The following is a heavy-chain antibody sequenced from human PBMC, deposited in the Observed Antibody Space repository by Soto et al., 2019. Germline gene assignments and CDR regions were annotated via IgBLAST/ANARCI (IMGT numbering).Heavy chain of an antibody. CDR1: GGSISSYY. CDR3: AAHVGGHFWSGLMRPRNYYYMDV. Sequence: PSETLSLTCTVSGGSISSYYWSWIRQPPGKGLEWIGYIYYSGSTNYNPSLKSRVTISVDTSKNQFSLKLSSVTAADTAVYYCAAHVGGHFWSGLMRPRNYYYMDVWGKGTTVTVSS. CDR2: IYYSGST. D-gene: IGHD3-3*02. J-gene: IGHJ6*03. V-gene: IGHV4-59*08.